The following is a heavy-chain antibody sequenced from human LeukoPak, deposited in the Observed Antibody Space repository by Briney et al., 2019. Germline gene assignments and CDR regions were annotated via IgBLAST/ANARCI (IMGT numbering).Heavy chain of an antibody. CDR2: IKQDGSEK. Sequence: PGGSLRLSCAASGFTFSSYWMSWVRQAPGKGLEWVANIKQDGSEKYYVDSVKGRFTISRDNAKNSLYLQMNSLRAEDTAVYYCARVGVVITTIDAFDIWGQGTMVTVSS. D-gene: IGHD3-22*01. V-gene: IGHV3-7*01. CDR1: GFTFSSYW. CDR3: ARVGVVITTIDAFDI. J-gene: IGHJ3*02.